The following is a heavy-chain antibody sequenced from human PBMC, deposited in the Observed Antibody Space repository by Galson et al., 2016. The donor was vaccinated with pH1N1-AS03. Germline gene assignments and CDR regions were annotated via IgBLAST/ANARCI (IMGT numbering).Heavy chain of an antibody. CDR3: AKDSGYCSDATCYRFDR. J-gene: IGHJ4*02. CDR2: IIGSGENT. Sequence: LRLSCAASEFSFSRFAMAWVRQAPGKGLEWVSSIIGSGENTWYAESAKGRFTISRDNSKNTLYLQLNSLRAEDTALYYCAKDSGYCSDATCYRFDRWGQGTLVTVSS. D-gene: IGHD2-15*01. V-gene: IGHV3-23*01. CDR1: EFSFSRFA.